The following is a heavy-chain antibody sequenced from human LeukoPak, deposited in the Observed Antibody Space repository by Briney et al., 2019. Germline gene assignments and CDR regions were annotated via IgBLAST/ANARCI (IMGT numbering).Heavy chain of an antibody. Sequence: ASVKVSCKASEYTFTSYYMLWVRQAPGHGLEWMGIMNPRGGSTSYAQKFQGRVTMTRDTSTSTVYMELSSLRSEDTAVYYCAREQLGSPHRHSSGWYSGWGLASVLGSGIIHAPPRRHLDYWGQGTLVTVSS. V-gene: IGHV1-46*01. CDR3: AREQLGSPHRHSSGWYSGWGLASVLGSGIIHAPPRRHLDY. CDR2: MNPRGGST. CDR1: EYTFTSYY. J-gene: IGHJ4*02. D-gene: IGHD6-19*01.